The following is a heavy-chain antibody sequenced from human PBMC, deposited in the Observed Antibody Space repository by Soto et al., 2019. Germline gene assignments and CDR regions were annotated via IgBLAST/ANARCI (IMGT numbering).Heavy chain of an antibody. V-gene: IGHV3-30*18. CDR2: ISYDGSNK. J-gene: IGHJ3*02. CDR3: AKGYGGQQLTRGDAFDI. Sequence: ESGGGVVQPGRSLRLSCAASGFTFSSYGMHWVRQAPGKGLEWVTFISYDGSNKDYAESVKGRFTISRDNSKNTLYLQINSLRAEDRAVYYCAKGYGGQQLTRGDAFDIWGQGTMVTVSS. D-gene: IGHD6-13*01. CDR1: GFTFSSYG.